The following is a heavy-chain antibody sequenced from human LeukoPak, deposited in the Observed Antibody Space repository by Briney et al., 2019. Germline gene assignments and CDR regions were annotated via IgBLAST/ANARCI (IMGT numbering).Heavy chain of an antibody. CDR1: GGSISSGDYY. Sequence: SETLSLTCTVSGGSISSGDYYWSCIRQPPGKGLEWIGYIYYSGSTYYNPSLKSRVTISVDTSKNQFSLKLSSVTAADTAVYYCARRLLHYYDSSGYDYWGQGTLVTVSS. CDR2: IYYSGST. CDR3: ARRLLHYYDSSGYDY. D-gene: IGHD3-22*01. J-gene: IGHJ4*02. V-gene: IGHV4-30-4*01.